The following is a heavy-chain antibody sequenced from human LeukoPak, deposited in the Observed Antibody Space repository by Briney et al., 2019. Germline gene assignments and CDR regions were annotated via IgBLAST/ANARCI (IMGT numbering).Heavy chain of an antibody. CDR2: INSDGSST. CDR3: ARGDLVVVPAAIATSDYYGMDV. D-gene: IGHD2-2*01. Sequence: PGGSLRLSCAASGFTFSSYWMHWVRQAPGKGLVWVSRINSDGSSTSYADSVKGRFTISRDNAKNTLYLQMNSLRAEDTAVYYCARGDLVVVPAAIATSDYYGMDVWGQGTTVTVSS. CDR1: GFTFSSYW. J-gene: IGHJ6*02. V-gene: IGHV3-74*01.